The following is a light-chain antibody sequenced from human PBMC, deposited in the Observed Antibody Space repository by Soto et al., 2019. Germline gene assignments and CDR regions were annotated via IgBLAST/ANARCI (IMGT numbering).Light chain of an antibody. V-gene: IGLV2-14*01. CDR3: CSYTTSNTRQIV. CDR1: TSEVVGYNY. J-gene: IGLJ1*01. Sequence: QSSLTQPAPLSGSPGQSIPLSCPGTTSEVVGYNYVSWYQQHPGKAPKFMIYDVSNRPSGVSNRFSGSKSGNTASLTISGLQAEDEADYYCCSYTTSNTRQIVFGTGTKVTVL. CDR2: DVS.